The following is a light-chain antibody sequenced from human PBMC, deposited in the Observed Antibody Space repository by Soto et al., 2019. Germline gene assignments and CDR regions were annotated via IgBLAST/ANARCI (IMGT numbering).Light chain of an antibody. V-gene: IGLV2-14*01. CDR2: EVS. Sequence: QSVLTQPASVSGSPGPSITVSCTGTSSDVGGYNYVSWYQQHPGKAPKIMIYEVSNRPSGVSNRFSGSKSGNTASLTISGLQAEDEADYYCSSYTSRSTLNYVFGTGTKVTVL. CDR3: SSYTSRSTLNYV. CDR1: SSDVGGYNY. J-gene: IGLJ1*01.